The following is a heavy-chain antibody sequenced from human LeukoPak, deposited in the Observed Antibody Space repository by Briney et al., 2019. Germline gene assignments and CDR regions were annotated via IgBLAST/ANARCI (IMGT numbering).Heavy chain of an antibody. V-gene: IGHV3-48*03. J-gene: IGHJ4*02. CDR3: ARVSRSGWWDDY. D-gene: IGHD6-19*01. Sequence: GGSLRLSCAASGFTLSSYEMNWVRQAPGKGLEWVSYISGSVSDSVSTIYYADSVKGRFTTSRDNAKNSLYLQMNSLRAEDTAVYYCARVSRSGWWDDYWGQGTLVTVSS. CDR1: GFTLSSYE. CDR2: ISGSVSDSVSTI.